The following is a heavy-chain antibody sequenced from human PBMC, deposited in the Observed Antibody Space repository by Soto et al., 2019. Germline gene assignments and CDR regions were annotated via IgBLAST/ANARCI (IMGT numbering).Heavy chain of an antibody. CDR3: TRRYCSSTSCYTSYYYYGMDV. V-gene: IGHV3-15*07. CDR1: GFTFSNAW. D-gene: IGHD2-2*02. CDR2: IKSKTDGGTT. J-gene: IGHJ6*02. Sequence: GGSLRLSCAASGFTFSNAWMNWVRQAPGKGLEWVGRIKSKTDGGTTEYAAPVKGRFTISRDDSKNTLYLQMNSLKTEDTAVYYCTRRYCSSTSCYTSYYYYGMDVWGQGTTVTVSS.